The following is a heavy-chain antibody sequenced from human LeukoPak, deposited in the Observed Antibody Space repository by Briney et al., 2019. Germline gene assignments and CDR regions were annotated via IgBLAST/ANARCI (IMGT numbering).Heavy chain of an antibody. CDR1: GYTFTSYT. Sequence: GALVKVSCKTSGYTFTSYTIHWVRQAPGQRLEWMGWINAGNGNTNYSQKFQGRVTITRDTSASTAYMELSSLRSEDTAVYYCARPVMYSSGPFDYWGQGTLVTVSS. D-gene: IGHD6-19*01. CDR2: INAGNGNT. V-gene: IGHV1-3*01. CDR3: ARPVMYSSGPFDY. J-gene: IGHJ4*02.